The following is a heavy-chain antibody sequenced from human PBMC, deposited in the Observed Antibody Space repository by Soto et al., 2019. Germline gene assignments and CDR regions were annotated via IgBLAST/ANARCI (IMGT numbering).Heavy chain of an antibody. V-gene: IGHV3-23*01. CDR1: GFTFSNYA. J-gene: IGHJ4*02. D-gene: IGHD6-19*01. Sequence: EVQLLESGGGLVQPGGSLRLSCAASGFTFSNYAMSWVRQAPGKGLEWVSGISGSGVTSYYADSVKGRFTISRDDSKNTLYLQMNSLRAEDTAVYYCAKTVTDTKYWGQGTLVTVSS. CDR2: ISGSGVTS. CDR3: AKTVTDTKY.